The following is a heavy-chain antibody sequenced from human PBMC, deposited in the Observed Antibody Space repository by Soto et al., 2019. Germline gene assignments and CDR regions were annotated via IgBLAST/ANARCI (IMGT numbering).Heavy chain of an antibody. CDR3: ARFRAPRRQLISMSFHL. Sequence: GESLKISCKASGYDFTNYWIAWARQTPGRGLEWMGMIYPGDSDIRYNPSFRGRVTISADKSITSAFVQWGSLKVSDSAIYYCARFRAPRRQLISMSFHLWGLGTLVTVSS. CDR2: IYPGDSDI. D-gene: IGHD6-13*01. V-gene: IGHV5-51*01. CDR1: GYDFTNYW. J-gene: IGHJ4*03.